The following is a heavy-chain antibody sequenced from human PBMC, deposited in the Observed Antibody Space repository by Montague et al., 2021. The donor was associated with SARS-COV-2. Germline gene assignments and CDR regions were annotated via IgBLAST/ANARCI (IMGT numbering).Heavy chain of an antibody. Sequence: SETLSLTCAVYTEAFNGYYWTWIRQPPGKGLEWIGEVSHPGSAKYNPSLKSRVTISVDTYRKQVSLRLTSVTAADTATYYCAGGVYNRVISVVSPRYYFDSWGQGNMVAVSA. CDR1: TEAFNGYY. V-gene: IGHV4-34*01. J-gene: IGHJ4*02. D-gene: IGHD1-1*01. CDR3: AGGVYNRVISVVSPRYYFDS. CDR2: VSHPGSA.